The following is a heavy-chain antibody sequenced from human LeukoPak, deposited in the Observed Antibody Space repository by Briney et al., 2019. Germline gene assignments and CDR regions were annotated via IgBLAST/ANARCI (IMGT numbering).Heavy chain of an antibody. CDR3: ARGNAMGALDY. CDR2: IYSGGST. CDR1: GFTVSSNY. V-gene: IGHV3-66*01. J-gene: IGHJ4*02. D-gene: IGHD1-26*01. Sequence: GGSLRLSCAASGFTVSSNYMSWVRQAPGKGLEWVSVIYSGGSTYYADSVKGRFTISRDNSKNTLFLQMNSLRAEDTAVYYCARGNAMGALDYWGQGTLVTVSS.